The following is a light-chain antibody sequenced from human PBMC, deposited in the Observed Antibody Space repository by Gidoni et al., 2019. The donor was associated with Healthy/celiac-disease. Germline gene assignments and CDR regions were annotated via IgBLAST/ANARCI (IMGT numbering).Light chain of an antibody. CDR2: DAS. CDR3: QQYNSYLYT. Sequence: DMHLTQSPSTLSASVGDRVSITCRASQSISSWLAWYQQKPGKAPKLLIYDASSLESGVPARFSGSGSGTEFTRTISRLQPDDFATYYCQQYNSYLYTFGEGTKLEIK. CDR1: QSISSW. V-gene: IGKV1-5*01. J-gene: IGKJ2*01.